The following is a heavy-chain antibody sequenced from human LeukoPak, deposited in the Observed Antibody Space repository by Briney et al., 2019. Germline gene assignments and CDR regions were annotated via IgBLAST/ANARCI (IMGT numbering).Heavy chain of an antibody. J-gene: IGHJ4*02. Sequence: ASVKVSCKASGYTFTSYYMHWVRQAPGQGLEWMGIINPSGGSTSYAQKFQGRVTMTRDTSTSTVYMELSSLRSEDTAVYYCARVMYYYDSSGYYYHSYYFDYWGQGTLVTVSS. V-gene: IGHV1-46*01. CDR3: ARVMYYYDSSGYYYHSYYFDY. CDR1: GYTFTSYY. CDR2: INPSGGST. D-gene: IGHD3-22*01.